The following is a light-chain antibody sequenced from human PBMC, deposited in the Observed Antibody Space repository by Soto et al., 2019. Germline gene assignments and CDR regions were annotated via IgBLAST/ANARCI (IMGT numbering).Light chain of an antibody. J-gene: IGKJ4*01. CDR1: QSVRSN. Sequence: EIVMTQSPATLSVSPGERATLFCRSSQSVRSNFLAWYQQKPGQAPSLIIYGASIRATGIPARFSGSGSGTEFTLTINSMQSEDFAVYYRQPPSAWTLTFGGGTKVEIK. V-gene: IGKV3-15*01. CDR3: QPPSAWTLT. CDR2: GAS.